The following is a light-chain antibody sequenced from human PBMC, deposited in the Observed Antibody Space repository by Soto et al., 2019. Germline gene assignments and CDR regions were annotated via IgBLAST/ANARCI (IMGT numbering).Light chain of an antibody. CDR1: SSDVGGYNY. CDR3: SSYTSSSTVV. CDR2: DVS. V-gene: IGLV2-14*01. Sequence: QSVLTQPASVSGSPGQSITISCTGTSSDVGGYNYVSWYQQHPGKDPKLMIYDVSNRPSGVSNRFSGSKSGNTASLTISGLQAEGEADSYCSSYTSSSTVVFGGGTKGTVL. J-gene: IGLJ2*01.